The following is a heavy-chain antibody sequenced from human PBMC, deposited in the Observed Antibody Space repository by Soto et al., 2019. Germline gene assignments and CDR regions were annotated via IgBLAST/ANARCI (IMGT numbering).Heavy chain of an antibody. CDR3: ARDGGYTLYYYYGMDV. Sequence: PGGSLRLSCAASGFTFSSYSMNWVRQAPGKGLEWVSSISSSSSYIYYADSVKGRFTISRDNAKNSLYLQMNSLRAEDTAVYYCARDGGYTLYYYYGMDVWGQGTTVTVSS. CDR2: ISSSSSYI. CDR1: GFTFSSYS. D-gene: IGHD3-16*02. J-gene: IGHJ6*02. V-gene: IGHV3-21*01.